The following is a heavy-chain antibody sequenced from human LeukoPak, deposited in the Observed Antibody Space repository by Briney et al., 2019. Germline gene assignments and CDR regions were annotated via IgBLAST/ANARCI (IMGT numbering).Heavy chain of an antibody. CDR1: GFTFSSYA. CDR3: VKDIFPGGLLEWLLNFALDY. J-gene: IGHJ4*02. Sequence: GGSLRLSCAASGFTFSSYAMHWVRQAPGKGLEWVAVISYDGSNKYYADSVKGRFTISRDNSKNTLYLQMSSLRAEDTAVYYCVKDIFPGGLLEWLLNFALDYWGQGTLVTVSS. V-gene: IGHV3-30*14. D-gene: IGHD3-3*01. CDR2: ISYDGSNK.